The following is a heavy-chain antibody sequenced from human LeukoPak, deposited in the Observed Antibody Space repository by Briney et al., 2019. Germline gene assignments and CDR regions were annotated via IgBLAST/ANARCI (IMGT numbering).Heavy chain of an antibody. V-gene: IGHV4-31*03. D-gene: IGHD1-26*01. Sequence: PSETLSLTCTVPGGSISSGGYYWSWIRQHPGKGLEWIGYIYYSGSTYYNPSLKSRVTISVDTSKNQFSLKLSSVTAADTAVYYCAREGSGSFDYWGQGTLVTVSS. J-gene: IGHJ4*02. CDR3: AREGSGSFDY. CDR1: GGSISSGGYY. CDR2: IYYSGST.